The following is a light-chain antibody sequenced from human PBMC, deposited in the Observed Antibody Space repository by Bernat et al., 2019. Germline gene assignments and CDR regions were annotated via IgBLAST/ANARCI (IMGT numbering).Light chain of an antibody. J-gene: IGKJ4*01. Sequence: DIQMTQSPSSLSASVGDRVTITCQASQTISIYLNWYQQKPGKAPKLLIYDASNLETGVPSRFSGSGSETYFTFTISSLQAEDIATYYCQQYDDLPLTFGGGTRVEIK. CDR3: QQYDDLPLT. CDR2: DAS. CDR1: QTISIY. V-gene: IGKV1-33*01.